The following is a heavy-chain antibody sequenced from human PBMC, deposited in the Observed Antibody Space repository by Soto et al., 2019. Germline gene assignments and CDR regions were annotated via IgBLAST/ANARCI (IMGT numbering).Heavy chain of an antibody. V-gene: IGHV4-30-4*01. J-gene: IGHJ4*02. CDR1: GVSISSGDYY. CDR2: IYYSGST. D-gene: IGHD3-3*01. CDR3: ASSLFWSGYYRVFDY. Sequence: SETLSLTCTVSGVSISSGDYYWSWIRQPPGKGLEWIGYIYYSGSTYYNPSLKSRVTISVDTSKNQFSLKLSSVTAADTAVYYCASSLFWSGYYRVFDYWGQGTLVTVSS.